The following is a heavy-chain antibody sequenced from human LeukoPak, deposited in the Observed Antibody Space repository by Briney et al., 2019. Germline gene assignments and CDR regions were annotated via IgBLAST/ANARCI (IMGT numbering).Heavy chain of an antibody. CDR3: ASPYSSRWYELCY. J-gene: IGHJ4*02. V-gene: IGHV3-53*01. D-gene: IGHD6-13*01. Sequence: GGSLRLSCAASGFTVSSNYMSWVRQAPGKGLEGGSVIYSGGSTYYADSVKGRFTISRDNSKNTLYLQMNSLRAEDMAVYYCASPYSSRWYELCYWGQGTLVTVSS. CDR2: IYSGGST. CDR1: GFTVSSNY.